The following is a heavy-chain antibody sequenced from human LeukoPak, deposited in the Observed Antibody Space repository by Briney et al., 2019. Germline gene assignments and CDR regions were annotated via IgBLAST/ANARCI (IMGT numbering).Heavy chain of an antibody. CDR3: ARQRSIKGPSRYCSSTSCYVPWFDP. J-gene: IGHJ5*02. Sequence: SETLSLTCTVSGGSISSSSYYWGWIRQPPGKGLEWIGSIYYSGSTYYNPSLKSRVTISVDTSKNQFSLKLSSVTAADTAVYYCARQRSIKGPSRYCSSTSCYVPWFDPWGQGTLVTVSS. V-gene: IGHV4-39*01. CDR1: GGSISSSSYY. D-gene: IGHD2-2*01. CDR2: IYYSGST.